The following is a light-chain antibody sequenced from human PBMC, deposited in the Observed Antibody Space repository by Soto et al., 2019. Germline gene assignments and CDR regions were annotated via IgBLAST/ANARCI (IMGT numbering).Light chain of an antibody. CDR1: QSVSSSY. CDR3: QQYGSTPLT. J-gene: IGKJ4*01. V-gene: IGKV3-20*01. Sequence: EIVLTQSPGTLSLSPGERVTLSCRASQSVSSSYLAWYQQKPGQAPRLLIHDASSRATGIPDRFSGRWSGTDFTLTISRLEAEDFALYYCQQYGSTPLTFGGGTKVEIK. CDR2: DAS.